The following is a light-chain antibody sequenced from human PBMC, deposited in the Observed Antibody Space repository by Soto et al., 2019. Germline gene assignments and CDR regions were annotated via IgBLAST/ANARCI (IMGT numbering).Light chain of an antibody. CDR1: QSLSSSY. Sequence: EIVLTQSPGTLSLSPGERATLSCRASQSLSSSYLAWYQQAPGQAPRLLIYGASSRATGIPDRFSVSGSGTDFTLTISRLEPEDFAVYYCQHFGSSRLTFGRGTKVDIK. CDR2: GAS. V-gene: IGKV3-20*01. CDR3: QHFGSSRLT. J-gene: IGKJ4*01.